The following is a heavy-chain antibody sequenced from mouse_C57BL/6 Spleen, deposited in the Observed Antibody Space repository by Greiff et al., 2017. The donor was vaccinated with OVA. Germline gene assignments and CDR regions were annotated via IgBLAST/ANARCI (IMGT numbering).Heavy chain of an antibody. V-gene: IGHV5-6*01. D-gene: IGHD1-1*01. CDR2: ISSGGSYT. CDR1: GFTFSSYG. J-gene: IGHJ1*03. Sequence: EVQGVESGGDLVKPGGSLKLSCAASGFTFSSYGMSWVRQTPDKRLEWVATISSGGSYTYYPDSVKGRFTISRDNAKNTLYLQMSSLKSEDTAMYYGAIAYGRSYGYFDVWGTGTTVTVSS. CDR3: AIAYGRSYGYFDV.